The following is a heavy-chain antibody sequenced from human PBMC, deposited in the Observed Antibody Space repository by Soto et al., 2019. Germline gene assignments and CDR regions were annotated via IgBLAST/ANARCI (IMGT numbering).Heavy chain of an antibody. V-gene: IGHV3-23*01. D-gene: IGHD3-3*01. J-gene: IGHJ6*03. CDR1: GFTFSSYA. CDR3: AKDGPTTIFGVVIGYYYYYYYMDV. Sequence: PGGSLRLSCAASGFTFSSYAMSWVRQAPGKGLEWVSAISGSGGSTYYADSVKGRFTISRDNSKNTLYLQMNSLRAEDTAVYYCAKDGPTTIFGVVIGYYYYYYYMDVWGKGTTVTVSS. CDR2: ISGSGGST.